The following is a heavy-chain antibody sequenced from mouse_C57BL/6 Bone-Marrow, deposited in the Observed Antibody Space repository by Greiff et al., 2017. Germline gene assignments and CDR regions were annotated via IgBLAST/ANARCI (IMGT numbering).Heavy chain of an antibody. CDR3: SSFDGNYFDF. V-gene: IGHV14-4*01. CDR1: GFNIKDDY. J-gene: IGHJ2*01. CDR2: IDPEIGDT. D-gene: IGHD2-3*01. Sequence: VQLQQSGAELVRPGASVKLSCTASGFNIKDDYIHWVKQRPEQGLEWIGWIDPEIGDTESASKFQGKATITSDTSSNKAYLQLSSLTSEDTAVYYCSSFDGNYFDFWGQGTPLTVAS.